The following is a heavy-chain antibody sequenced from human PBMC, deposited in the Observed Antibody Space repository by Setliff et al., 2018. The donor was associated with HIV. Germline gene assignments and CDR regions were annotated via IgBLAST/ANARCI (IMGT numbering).Heavy chain of an antibody. J-gene: IGHJ4*02. D-gene: IGHD3-3*01. CDR1: GGSISDYY. CDR2: KNHIGST. V-gene: IGHV4-34*01. CDR3: VKDVVKFWSGSGALDF. Sequence: SETLSLTCAVFGGSISDYYWTWIRQSPGKGLEWIGEKNHIGSTNYNPSLTGRVTISVDTSQNQFSLQMNSLRADDTAVYYCVKDVVKFWSGSGALDFWGPGTLVTVSS.